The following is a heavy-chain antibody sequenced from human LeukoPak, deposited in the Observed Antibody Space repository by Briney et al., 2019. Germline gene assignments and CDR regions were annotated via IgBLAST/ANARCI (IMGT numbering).Heavy chain of an antibody. Sequence: GGSLRLSCAASGFLFSTYTVNWVRQAPGQGLEWVAALAAASGTRYYANSVKGRFTISRDNSKNTVFLQMNSLRAEDTAVYYCAKRLSVGIDYWGQGTLVTVSS. D-gene: IGHD1-26*01. CDR2: LAAASGTR. V-gene: IGHV3-23*01. CDR3: AKRLSVGIDY. J-gene: IGHJ4*02. CDR1: GFLFSTYT.